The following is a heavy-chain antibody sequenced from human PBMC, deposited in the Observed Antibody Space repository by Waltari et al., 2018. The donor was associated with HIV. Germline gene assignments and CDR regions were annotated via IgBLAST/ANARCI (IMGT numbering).Heavy chain of an antibody. Sequence: QVQLVESGGGVVQPGTSLTLSCAVSGITFGNFAIHWVRQSPGKRLEWLAVFWSDGAEISYADSVKGRFTISKDSSQKTLYLHLTSLRAEDTALYYCARGYSSSRWIPLYHWGRGTLVTVSS. V-gene: IGHV3-33*01. D-gene: IGHD6-6*01. CDR1: GITFGNFA. J-gene: IGHJ4*02. CDR2: FWSDGAEI. CDR3: ARGYSSSRWIPLYH.